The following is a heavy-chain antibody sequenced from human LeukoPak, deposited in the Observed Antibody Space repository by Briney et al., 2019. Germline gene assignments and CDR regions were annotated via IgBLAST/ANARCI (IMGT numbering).Heavy chain of an antibody. CDR3: ARLGKTYYMDV. CDR2: LYHSGAA. Sequence: SETLSLTCTVSGDSISNYHWTWIRQTPGKGLEWIGNLYHSGAADYNPSLKTRVTTSVDTSKDQFSLSLRSSTAADTAVYFCARLGKTYYMDVWGTGTTVTVSS. J-gene: IGHJ6*03. V-gene: IGHV4-59*08. D-gene: IGHD1/OR15-1a*01. CDR1: GDSISNYH.